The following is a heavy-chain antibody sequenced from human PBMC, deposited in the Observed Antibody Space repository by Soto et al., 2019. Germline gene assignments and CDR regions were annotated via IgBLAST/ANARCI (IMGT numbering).Heavy chain of an antibody. CDR3: ARRIAAAVSWFGP. J-gene: IGHJ5*02. Sequence: PGGSLRLSCAASGFTFSSYSMNWVRQAPGKGLEWVSSISSSSSYIYYADSVKGRFTISRDNAKNSLYLQMNSLRAEDTAVYYCARRIAAAVSWFGPWGQGTLVTVSS. CDR2: ISSSSSYI. CDR1: GFTFSSYS. D-gene: IGHD6-13*01. V-gene: IGHV3-21*01.